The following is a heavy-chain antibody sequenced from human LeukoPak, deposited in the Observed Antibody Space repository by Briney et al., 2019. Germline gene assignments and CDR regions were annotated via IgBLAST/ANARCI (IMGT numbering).Heavy chain of an antibody. V-gene: IGHV3-43D*03. D-gene: IGHD1-26*01. CDR2: ITWDGRNT. CDR1: GFTFDDYA. CDR3: AKDIPEWELRGAFDY. Sequence: GGSLRLSCAASGFTFDDYAMNWVRQGPGKGLEWVSLITWDGRNTYYADSVKGRFTISRDNSKNSLYLQMNSLRAEDTALYYCAKDIPEWELRGAFDYWGQGTLVTVSS. J-gene: IGHJ4*02.